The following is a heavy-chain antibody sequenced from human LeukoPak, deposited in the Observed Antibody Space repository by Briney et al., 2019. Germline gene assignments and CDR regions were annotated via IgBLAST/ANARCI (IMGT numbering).Heavy chain of an antibody. CDR1: GYTFTSYD. CDR3: ARVESLGYCSGGSCFDY. V-gene: IGHV1-2*04. CDR2: INPNSGGT. J-gene: IGHJ4*02. Sequence: GASVKVSCKASGYTFTSYDINWVRQATGQGLEWMGWINPNSGGTNYAQKFQGWVTMTRDTSISTAYMELSRLRSGDTAVYYCARVESLGYCSGGSCFDYWGQGTLVTVSS. D-gene: IGHD2-15*01.